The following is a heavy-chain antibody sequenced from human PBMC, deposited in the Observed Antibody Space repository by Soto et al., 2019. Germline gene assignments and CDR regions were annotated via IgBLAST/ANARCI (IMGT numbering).Heavy chain of an antibody. Sequence: SETLSLTCTVSGGSISSGNYYWSWIRQPPGRGLEWIGYIYYSGSTYYNPSLKSRVTISVDTSKNQFSLKLSSVTAADTAVYYCASYGGQRSFFDYWGQGTLVTVSS. J-gene: IGHJ4*02. CDR1: GGSISSGNYY. CDR3: ASYGGQRSFFDY. V-gene: IGHV4-30-4*01. CDR2: IYYSGST. D-gene: IGHD4-17*01.